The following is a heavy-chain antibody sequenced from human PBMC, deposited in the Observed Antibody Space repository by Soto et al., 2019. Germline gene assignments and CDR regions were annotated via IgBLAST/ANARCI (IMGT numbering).Heavy chain of an antibody. V-gene: IGHV4-59*01. CDR3: ARETAAATGWFDP. Sequence: SETLSLTCAVYGGSFSSYYWSWIRQPPGKGLEWIGYIYYSGSTNYNPSLKSRVTISVDTSKNQFSLKLSSVTAADTAVYYCARETAAATGWFDPWGQGTLVTVSS. CDR2: IYYSGST. J-gene: IGHJ5*02. D-gene: IGHD6-13*01. CDR1: GGSFSSYY.